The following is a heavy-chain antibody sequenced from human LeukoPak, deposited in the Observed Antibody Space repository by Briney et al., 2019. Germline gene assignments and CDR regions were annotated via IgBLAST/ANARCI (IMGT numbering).Heavy chain of an antibody. V-gene: IGHV4-59*01. D-gene: IGHD6-13*01. CDR2: IHYSGST. CDR1: GGSISSYY. Sequence: SETLSLTCTVSGGSISSYYWSWIRQPPGKGLEWIGYIHYSGSTNYNPSLKSRVTISVDTSKNQFSLKLSSVTAADTAVYYCARGSSSWYSDYWGQGTLVTVSS. J-gene: IGHJ4*02. CDR3: ARGSSSWYSDY.